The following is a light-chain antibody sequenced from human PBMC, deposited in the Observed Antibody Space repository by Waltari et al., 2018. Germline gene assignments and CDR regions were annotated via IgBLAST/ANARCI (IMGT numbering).Light chain of an antibody. Sequence: DIQLTQSPSFLSASVGDRVTITCRASQGISSYLAWYQQKPGKAPKLLIYAASTLQSGVPSRFSGSGSGTEFTLTISSLQPEDFATYYCQQLNSYPGAFGPRTKVDIK. CDR3: QQLNSYPGA. V-gene: IGKV1-9*01. CDR1: QGISSY. J-gene: IGKJ3*01. CDR2: AAS.